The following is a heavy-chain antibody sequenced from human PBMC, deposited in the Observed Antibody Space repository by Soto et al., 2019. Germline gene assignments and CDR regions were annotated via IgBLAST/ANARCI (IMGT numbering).Heavy chain of an antibody. CDR2: INPSNEIT. CDR1: GYTFSAYY. V-gene: IGHV1-2*02. CDR3: MRGGWGDSNIDY. J-gene: IGHJ4*02. D-gene: IGHD1-26*01. Sequence: ASVWVACNTSGYTFSAYYVHWARRAPGRGFQWLGWINPSNEITTFSEFFQGRITMTRDTSTNTVHMELNMLTSDDTAVYYCMRGGWGDSNIDYWGQGTQVTVSS.